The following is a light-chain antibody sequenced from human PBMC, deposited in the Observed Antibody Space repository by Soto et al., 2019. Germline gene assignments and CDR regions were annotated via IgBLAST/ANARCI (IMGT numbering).Light chain of an antibody. V-gene: IGLV2-14*01. CDR2: DVS. J-gene: IGLJ1*01. CDR3: SSYTSSSTLVV. Sequence: QSALTQPASVSGSPGQSITISFTGPSSDVGGYNYVSWYQQHPGKAPKLMIYDVSNRPSGVSNRFSGSKSGNTASLTIAGLQAEDEADYYCSSYTSSSTLVVFGTVTKLTVL. CDR1: SSDVGGYNY.